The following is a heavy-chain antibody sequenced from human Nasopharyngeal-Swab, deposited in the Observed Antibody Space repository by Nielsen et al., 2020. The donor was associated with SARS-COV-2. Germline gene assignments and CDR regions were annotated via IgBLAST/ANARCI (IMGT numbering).Heavy chain of an antibody. CDR3: ARFRLEGLIVVVPAAGTDLDY. Sequence: ASVKVSCKASGYTFTSYGISWVRQAPGQGLEWMGWISAYNGNTNYAQKLQGRVTMTTDTSTSTAYMELRSLRSDDTAVYYCARFRLEGLIVVVPAAGTDLDYWGQGTLVTVSS. J-gene: IGHJ4*02. D-gene: IGHD2-2*01. V-gene: IGHV1-18*01. CDR2: ISAYNGNT. CDR1: GYTFTSYG.